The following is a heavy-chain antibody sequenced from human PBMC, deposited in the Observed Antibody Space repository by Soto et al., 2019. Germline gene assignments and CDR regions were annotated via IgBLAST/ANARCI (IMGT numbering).Heavy chain of an antibody. CDR1: GFTFSSYA. D-gene: IGHD6-19*01. CDR3: ARGVGQWLANWYFDL. V-gene: IGHV3-30-3*01. CDR2: ISYDGSNK. Sequence: QVQLVESGGGVVQPGRSLRLSCAASGFTFSSYAMHWVRQAPGKGLEWVAVISYDGSNKYYADSVKGRFTISRDNSKNTLYLQMNSLRAEDTAVYYCARGVGQWLANWYFDLWGRGTLVTVSS. J-gene: IGHJ2*01.